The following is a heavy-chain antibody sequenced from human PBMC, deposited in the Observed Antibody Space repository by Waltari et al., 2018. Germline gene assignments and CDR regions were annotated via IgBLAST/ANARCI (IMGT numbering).Heavy chain of an antibody. J-gene: IGHJ4*02. CDR1: GGTFSSYA. D-gene: IGHD3-10*01. CDR2: IIPCLGTA. Sequence: QVQLVQSGPEVKKPGSSVKVSCKASGGTFSSYALSWVLQAPGQVLEWMGGIIPCLGTAKYAQKFQGRVTITADESTSTAYMELSSLRAEDTAVYYCAKGRRVYYGSGSSDYWGQGTLVTVSS. V-gene: IGHV1-69*01. CDR3: AKGRRVYYGSGSSDY.